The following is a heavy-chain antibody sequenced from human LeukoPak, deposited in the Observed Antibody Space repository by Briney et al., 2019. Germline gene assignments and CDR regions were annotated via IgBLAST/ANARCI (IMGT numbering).Heavy chain of an antibody. J-gene: IGHJ6*02. Sequence: SVKVSCKASGYTFTNYAMNWVRQAPGQGLEWMGGIIPIFGTANYAQKFQGRVTITADESTSTAYMELSSLRSEDTAVYYCARSYDFWSGYPPAGMDVWGQGTTVTVSS. V-gene: IGHV1-69*13. CDR2: IIPIFGTA. D-gene: IGHD3-3*01. CDR1: GYTFTNYA. CDR3: ARSYDFWSGYPPAGMDV.